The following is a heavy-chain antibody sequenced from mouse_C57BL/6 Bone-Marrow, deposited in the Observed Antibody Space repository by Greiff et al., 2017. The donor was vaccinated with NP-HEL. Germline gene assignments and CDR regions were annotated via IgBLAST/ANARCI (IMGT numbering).Heavy chain of an antibody. Sequence: EVKLVESGGDLVKPGGSLKLSCAASGFTFSSYGMSWVRQTPDKRLEWVATISSGGSYTYSPASVKGRFTISRANATNTLYLQMSSLKSEDTAMYYCARRDYGSLWYFEVWGTGTTVTGSS. CDR2: ISSGGSYT. J-gene: IGHJ1*03. D-gene: IGHD1-1*01. CDR3: ARRDYGSLWYFEV. CDR1: GFTFSSYG. V-gene: IGHV5-6*02.